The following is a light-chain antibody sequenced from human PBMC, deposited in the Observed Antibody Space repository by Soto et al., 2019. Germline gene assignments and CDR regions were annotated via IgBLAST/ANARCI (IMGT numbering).Light chain of an antibody. CDR3: QQSNNWRYT. Sequence: EIVMTQSPATLSVSPGERATLSCRASQSVTSNLASYQQKPGQAPRLLIYGASTRATGIPARFSGSRSVTEFTITLSSQESEDFAFYYCQQSNNWRYTFGQGTKLEIK. CDR2: GAS. V-gene: IGKV3-15*01. CDR1: QSVTSN. J-gene: IGKJ2*01.